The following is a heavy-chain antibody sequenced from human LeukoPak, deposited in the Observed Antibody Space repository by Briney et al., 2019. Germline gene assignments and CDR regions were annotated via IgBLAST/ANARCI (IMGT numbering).Heavy chain of an antibody. CDR3: AKDREIYSGSCYYFDY. CDR2: TSATGDTT. CDR1: GFTFSTYA. Sequence: PGGSLRLSCAASGFTFSTYAMNWVRQAPGKGLEWVSATSATGDTTSYAGSVKGRFIISRDNSKNTLYLQMSSLRAEDTAVYYCAKDREIYSGSCYYFDYWGQGTLVTVSS. D-gene: IGHD1-26*01. J-gene: IGHJ4*02. V-gene: IGHV3-23*01.